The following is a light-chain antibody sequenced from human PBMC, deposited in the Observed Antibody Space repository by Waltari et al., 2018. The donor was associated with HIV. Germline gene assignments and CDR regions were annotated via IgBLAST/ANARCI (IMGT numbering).Light chain of an antibody. CDR3: QQYDNWPFT. J-gene: IGKJ2*01. CDR1: QSVSSN. CDR2: GAS. Sequence: EIVMTQSPATLSVSPGERPTLSCRASQSVSSNLAWYQQKLGQAPRLLIYGASTRATGIPASFIGSGSGTEFTLTISSLQSEDFAVYYCQQYDNWPFTFGQGTKLEIK. V-gene: IGKV3-15*01.